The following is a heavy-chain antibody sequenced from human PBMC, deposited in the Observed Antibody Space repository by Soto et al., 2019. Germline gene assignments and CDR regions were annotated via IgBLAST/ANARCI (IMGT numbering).Heavy chain of an antibody. Sequence: EVQLVESGGGLVQPGGSLRLSCAASGFTVSSNYMSWVRQAPGKGLEWVSVIYSGGSTYYADSVKGRFTISRDNSKNTLYLQMNSLRAEDTAVYYCARDLYGDYGFDYWGQGTLVTVSS. D-gene: IGHD4-17*01. J-gene: IGHJ4*02. V-gene: IGHV3-66*01. CDR1: GFTVSSNY. CDR3: ARDLYGDYGFDY. CDR2: IYSGGST.